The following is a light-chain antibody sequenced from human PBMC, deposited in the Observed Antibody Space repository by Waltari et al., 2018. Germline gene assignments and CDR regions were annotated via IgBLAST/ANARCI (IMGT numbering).Light chain of an antibody. V-gene: IGLV2-8*01. Sequence: SALTQPPSASGSPGQSVTISCTGTSSDVGGYNYVSWYQQHQGKAPKLMLYEVTKRPSGVPDRCSGSKSGNTASLTVSGLQTEDEAVYYCSSYAVGSWVFGGGTKLTVL. J-gene: IGLJ3*02. CDR2: EVT. CDR3: SSYAVGSWV. CDR1: SSDVGGYNY.